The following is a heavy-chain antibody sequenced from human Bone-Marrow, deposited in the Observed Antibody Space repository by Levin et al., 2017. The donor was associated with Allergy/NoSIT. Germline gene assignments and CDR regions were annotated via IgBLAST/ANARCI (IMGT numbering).Heavy chain of an antibody. Sequence: GESLKISCAASGFTFSRYSMNWVRQAPGRGLEWVSYISRSSSTISYADSVKGRFTISRDNAKNSLYLQMNNLRDEDTAVYYCARPDCSGTSCYYFFDSWGQGTLVTVSS. CDR1: GFTFSRYS. D-gene: IGHD2-2*01. CDR2: ISRSSSTI. J-gene: IGHJ4*02. CDR3: ARPDCSGTSCYYFFDS. V-gene: IGHV3-48*02.